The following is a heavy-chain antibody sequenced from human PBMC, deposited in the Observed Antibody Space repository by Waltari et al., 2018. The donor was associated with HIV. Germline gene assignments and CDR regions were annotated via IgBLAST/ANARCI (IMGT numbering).Heavy chain of an antibody. CDR2: INTNTGNP. J-gene: IGHJ5*02. V-gene: IGHV7-4-1*02. D-gene: IGHD3-3*02. CDR1: GYKFTNYA. CDR3: AKLGMKNWFDP. Sequence: QVQLVQSGSELKKPGASVKISCRASGYKFTNYAMNWVGQAPGQGPEWMGWINTNTGNPTYAQGFTGRFVFSLDTSVSTAYLQINSLKAEDTAVYYCAKLGMKNWFDPWGQGTLVTVSS.